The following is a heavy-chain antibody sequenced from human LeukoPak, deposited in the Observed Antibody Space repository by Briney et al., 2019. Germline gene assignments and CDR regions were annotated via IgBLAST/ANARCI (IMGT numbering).Heavy chain of an antibody. CDR2: FYYSWST. D-gene: IGHD6-19*01. CDR1: VGSMWLYH. J-gene: IGHJ3*02. Sequence: SVTLSLTCTVCVGSMWLYHGLGIRHPPEKGRVGIRYFYYSWSTNYSPCLKRRVTISVDTSKNQLSLRLSSVTAADTAVYYCERAGSGSYAPPDAFDIWGQGTMVTVSS. V-gene: IGHV4-59*01. CDR3: ERAGSGSYAPPDAFDI.